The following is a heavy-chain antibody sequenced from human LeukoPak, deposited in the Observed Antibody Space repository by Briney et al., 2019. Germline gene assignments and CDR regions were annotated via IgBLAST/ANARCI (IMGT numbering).Heavy chain of an antibody. D-gene: IGHD3-10*01. CDR2: INTNTGNP. J-gene: IGHJ6*02. CDR1: GGTFSSYA. Sequence: ASVKVSCKASGGTFSSYAISWVRQAPGQGLEWMGWINTNTGNPTYAQGFTGRFVFSLDTSVSTAYLQISSLKAEDTAVYYCARNYGSGSPTVYYYYGMDVWGQGTTVTVSS. V-gene: IGHV7-4-1*02. CDR3: ARNYGSGSPTVYYYYGMDV.